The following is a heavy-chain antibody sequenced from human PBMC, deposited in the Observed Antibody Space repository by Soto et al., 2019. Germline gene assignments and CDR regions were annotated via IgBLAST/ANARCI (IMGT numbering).Heavy chain of an antibody. D-gene: IGHD3-3*01. CDR3: ASRAYDFWSGLDP. CDR1: GYPFTAYG. CDR2: INTGNGHT. V-gene: IGHV1-3*04. J-gene: IGHJ5*02. Sequence: XAGKVSFKASGYPFTAYGIHWVRQAPGQRLEWMGWINTGNGHTKYSQKFQGRVTITRDTSARTAYMELNSLRSEDTAVYYCASRAYDFWSGLDPWGQGTLVTVSS.